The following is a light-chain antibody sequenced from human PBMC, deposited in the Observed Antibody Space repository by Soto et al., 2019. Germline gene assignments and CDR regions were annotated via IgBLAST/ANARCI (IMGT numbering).Light chain of an antibody. CDR2: ATT. Sequence: IVLTQSPATLSLSPGERATLSCRASQSVSSYLAWYQQKTGQGPRLLIFATTTRATGIPARFSGSGSGTDFTLTIRSLEPEDFAVYYCQQSTHWPPYTFGQGTRLEI. CDR3: QQSTHWPPYT. CDR1: QSVSSY. V-gene: IGKV3-11*01. J-gene: IGKJ2*01.